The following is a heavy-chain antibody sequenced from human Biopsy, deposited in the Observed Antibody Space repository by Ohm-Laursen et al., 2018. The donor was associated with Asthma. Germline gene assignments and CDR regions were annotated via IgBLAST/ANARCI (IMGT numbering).Heavy chain of an antibody. J-gene: IGHJ3*02. CDR2: MNPNSGNT. Sequence: ASSVKVSCKASGYTFTNNDINWVRQAAGQGLEWMGWMNPNSGNTGYAQKFHGRVTMTRDTSINTVYMDLSSLRSEDTAVYYCARTYYDFLTGQVNDAFAIWGQGTMVTVSS. CDR3: ARTYYDFLTGQVNDAFAI. D-gene: IGHD3-9*01. V-gene: IGHV1-8*01. CDR1: GYTFTNND.